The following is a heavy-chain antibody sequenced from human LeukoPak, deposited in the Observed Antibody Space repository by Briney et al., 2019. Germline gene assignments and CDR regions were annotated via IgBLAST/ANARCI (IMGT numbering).Heavy chain of an antibody. D-gene: IGHD5-12*01. CDR2: MYYTGST. CDR1: GGSISSSNYY. CDR3: ARRLVATITSAFDI. V-gene: IGHV4-39*01. J-gene: IGHJ3*02. Sequence: NPSETLSLTCTVSGGSISSSNYYRGWIRQPPGKGLEWIGSMYYTGSTYYNPSLKSRVTISVDTSKNQFSLKLSSVTAADTAVYYCARRLVATITSAFDIWGQGTMVTVSS.